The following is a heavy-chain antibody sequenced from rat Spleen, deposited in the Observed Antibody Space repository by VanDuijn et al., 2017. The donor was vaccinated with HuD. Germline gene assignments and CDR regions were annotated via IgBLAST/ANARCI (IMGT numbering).Heavy chain of an antibody. V-gene: IGHV5-31*01. J-gene: IGHJ2*01. Sequence: EVQLVESGGGLVQPGRSLKLSCVASGFTFSSYWMYWIRQSPGKGLEWVASITKTGGSTYYPDSVKGRFTFSRDNARGTLYLQMDSLRSEDTATYYCAKESYLQPLFDHWGQGVMVTVSS. D-gene: IGHD1-12*01. CDR3: AKESYLQPLFDH. CDR2: ITKTGGST. CDR1: GFTFSSYW.